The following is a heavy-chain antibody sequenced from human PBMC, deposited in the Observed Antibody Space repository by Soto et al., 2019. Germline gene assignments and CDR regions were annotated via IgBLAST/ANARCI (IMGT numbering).Heavy chain of an antibody. V-gene: IGHV4-31*03. D-gene: IGHD2-21*01. Sequence: KTSETLFLTCSVSGAALNSGNYYWSWIRQVPGKGLGWIGHIYVTGAVDYNPSLRDRITISQDTSERQFSLNLRLVTAADTAVYYCARLRIATNNYKWFDPWGQGTLVTVSS. J-gene: IGHJ5*02. CDR2: IYVTGAV. CDR1: GAALNSGNYY. CDR3: ARLRIATNNYKWFDP.